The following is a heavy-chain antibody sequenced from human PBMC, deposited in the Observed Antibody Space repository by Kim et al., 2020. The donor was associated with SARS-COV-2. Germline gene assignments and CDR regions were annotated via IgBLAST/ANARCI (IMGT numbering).Heavy chain of an antibody. CDR3: ATLRQVKFDP. J-gene: IGHJ5*02. CDR2: ISYSGMS. CDR1: GVSITSGYYY. V-gene: IGHV4-31*03. D-gene: IGHD3-9*01. Sequence: SETLSLTCTVSGVSITSGYYYWSWIRHLPGKGLECIGYISYSGMSYYTPYNPSLKSRVTISVDTSKNQFTLRLSSVTAADTAVYYCATLRQVKFDPWGQGTLVTVSS.